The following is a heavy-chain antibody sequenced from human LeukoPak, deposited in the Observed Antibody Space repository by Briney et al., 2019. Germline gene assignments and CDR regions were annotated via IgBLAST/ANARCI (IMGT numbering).Heavy chain of an antibody. V-gene: IGHV1-8*01. CDR1: GYTFTSYD. CDR3: ARGRDRYCTNGVCEDY. CDR2: MNPNSGNT. J-gene: IGHJ4*02. D-gene: IGHD2-8*01. Sequence: ASVKVSCKASGYTFTSYDINWVRQATGQGLEWMGWMNPNSGNTGYAQKFQGRVTMTRNTSISTAYMELRSLRSDDTAVYYCARGRDRYCTNGVCEDYWGQGTLVTVSS.